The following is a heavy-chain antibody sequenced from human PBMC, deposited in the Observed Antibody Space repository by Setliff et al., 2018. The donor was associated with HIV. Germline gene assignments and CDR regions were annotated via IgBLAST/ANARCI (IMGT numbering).Heavy chain of an antibody. V-gene: IGHV3-53*01. CDR3: AKGSGFYDY. J-gene: IGHJ4*02. CDR2: IYTGGTT. D-gene: IGHD3-22*01. CDR1: GFTVSDNY. Sequence: GSLRLSCAISGFTVSDNYMTWVRQTPGEGLEWVSLIYTGGTTYYADSVKGRFTISRDSSENTLYLQMDSLRVEDTAVYYCAKGSGFYDYWGQGTLVTVSS.